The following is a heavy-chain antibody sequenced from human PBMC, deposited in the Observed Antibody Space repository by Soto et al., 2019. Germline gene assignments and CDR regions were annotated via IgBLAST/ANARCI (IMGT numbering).Heavy chain of an antibody. V-gene: IGHV4-59*12. CDR2: IYYSGST. J-gene: IGHJ6*02. CDR3: ARVSGSYYYGMDV. D-gene: IGHD1-26*01. CDR1: GGSISSYY. Sequence: SETLSLTCTVSGGSISSYYWSWIRQPPGKGLEWIGYIYYSGSTNYNPSLKSRVTISVDTSKNQFSLKLSSVTAADTAVYYCARVSGSYYYGMDVCGQGTTVTVSS.